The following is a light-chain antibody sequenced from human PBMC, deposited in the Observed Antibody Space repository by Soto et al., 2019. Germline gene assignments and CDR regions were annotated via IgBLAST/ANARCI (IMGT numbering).Light chain of an antibody. CDR2: AAS. V-gene: IGKV1-27*01. Sequence: DIEMTQSPSSLSASVGDRVTITCRASQGISNYLAWYQQRPGKVPKLLIYAASTLQSGVPSRFSGSGSGTDFTLTISRLQTEDVATSYCQKYDSAPWTLGQGTEVEIK. CDR1: QGISNY. CDR3: QKYDSAPWT. J-gene: IGKJ1*01.